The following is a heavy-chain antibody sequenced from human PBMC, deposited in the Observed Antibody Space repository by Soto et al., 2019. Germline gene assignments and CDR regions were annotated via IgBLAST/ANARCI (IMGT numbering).Heavy chain of an antibody. J-gene: IGHJ3*02. CDR1: GGSINSGGYY. CDR3: VRGSPYYGSGSYAFDI. CDR2: IYYSGST. D-gene: IGHD3-10*01. Sequence: LSLTCAVSGGSINSGGYYWSWLRQHPGKGLEWIGYIYYSGSTYYNPSLKSRVTISVDTSKNQFSLKLSSVTAADTAVYYCVRGSPYYGSGSYAFDIWGQGTMVTVSS. V-gene: IGHV4-31*11.